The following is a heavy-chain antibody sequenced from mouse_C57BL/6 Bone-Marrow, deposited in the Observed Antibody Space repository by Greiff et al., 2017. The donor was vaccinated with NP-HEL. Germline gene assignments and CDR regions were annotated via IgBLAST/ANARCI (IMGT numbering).Heavy chain of an antibody. CDR3: ARTMVTPFDY. CDR1: GFSLSTFGMG. D-gene: IGHD2-2*01. Sequence: QVTLKECGPGILQPSQTLSLTCSFSGFSLSTFGMGVGWLRQPSGQGLVWLAHIWWDDVKYYNPSLKSLLTISKDTSKNQVFLKIANVDTADTATYYCARTMVTPFDYWGQGTTLTVSS. CDR2: IWWDDVK. J-gene: IGHJ2*01. V-gene: IGHV8-8*01.